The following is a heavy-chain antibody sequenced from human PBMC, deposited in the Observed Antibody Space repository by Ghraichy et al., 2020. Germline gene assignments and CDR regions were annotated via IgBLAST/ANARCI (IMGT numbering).Heavy chain of an antibody. V-gene: IGHV3-72*01. J-gene: IGHJ6*02. CDR2: TRNKANSYTI. CDR1: GFTFSDHY. Sequence: GGSLRLSCAASGFTFSDHYMDWVRQAPGKGLEWVGRTRNKANSYTIEYAASVKGRFTISRDDSKSSLYLQMNSLKTEDTAVYYCARGNGGVVAPPGSYYYYGMDVWGQGTTGTVSS. D-gene: IGHD2-2*01. CDR3: ARGNGGVVAPPGSYYYYGMDV.